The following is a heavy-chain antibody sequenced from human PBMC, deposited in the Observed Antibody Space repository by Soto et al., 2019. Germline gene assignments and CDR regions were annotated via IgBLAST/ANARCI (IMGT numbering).Heavy chain of an antibody. CDR2: LSAYNGNT. CDR1: GYTFTSYG. D-gene: IGHD3-16*02. V-gene: IGHV1-18*01. Sequence: QVQLVQSGAEVKKPGASVKVSCKASGYTFTSYGISWVRQAPGQGLEWMGWLSAYNGNTNYAQKLQGRVTMTTDTSTSTAYMKLRSLRSDDTAVYYCARDGIGYDYVWGSYRYTGDYWGQGTLVTVSS. J-gene: IGHJ4*02. CDR3: ARDGIGYDYVWGSYRYTGDY.